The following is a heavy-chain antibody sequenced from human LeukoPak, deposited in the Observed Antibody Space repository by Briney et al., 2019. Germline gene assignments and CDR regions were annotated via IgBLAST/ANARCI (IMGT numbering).Heavy chain of an antibody. Sequence: PSETLSLTCTASGGSISSSSYYWGWIRQPPGTGLEWIGSIYYSGSTYYNPSLKSRVTISVDTSKNQFSLKLSSVTAADTAVYYCARLRSLGSSGYYYMDVWGKGTTVTVSS. CDR2: IYYSGST. D-gene: IGHD6-6*01. CDR3: ARLRSLGSSGYYYMDV. J-gene: IGHJ6*03. V-gene: IGHV4-39*01. CDR1: GGSISSSSYY.